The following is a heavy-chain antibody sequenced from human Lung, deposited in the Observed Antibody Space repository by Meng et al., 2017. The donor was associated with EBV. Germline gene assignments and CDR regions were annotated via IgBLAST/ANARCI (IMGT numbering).Heavy chain of an antibody. CDR1: GGSVDSGAYY. CDR2: IYYSGST. J-gene: IGHJ4*02. V-gene: IGHV4-31*03. Sequence: QLQLQESGSGLVKPSQPLSLTCTVSGGSVDSGAYYWSWIRQRPGKGLEWIGYIYYSGSTFYTPSLKSRATLSVDTSKNQFSLKLNSVTAADTAVYYCARLRLVWMFDYWGQGALVTVSS. CDR3: ARLRLVWMFDY. D-gene: IGHD6-19*01.